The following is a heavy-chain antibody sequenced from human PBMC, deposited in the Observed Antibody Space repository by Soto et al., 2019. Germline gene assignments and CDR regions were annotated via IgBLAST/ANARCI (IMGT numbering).Heavy chain of an antibody. J-gene: IGHJ4*02. CDR2: IKSKPVGGTI. Sequence: EVQLVESGGDLVKPGVSLRLSCAGSGFTFSNAWMSWVRQAPGKGLEWVGRIKSKPVGGTIDYAAPVKGRFNISRDDSTNTVYLQMNSLKTEDTALYYCDTDSNDFLAAPAGFDYWGQGTLVTVSS. D-gene: IGHD3-3*01. CDR1: GFTFSNAW. CDR3: DTDSNDFLAAPAGFDY. V-gene: IGHV3-15*01.